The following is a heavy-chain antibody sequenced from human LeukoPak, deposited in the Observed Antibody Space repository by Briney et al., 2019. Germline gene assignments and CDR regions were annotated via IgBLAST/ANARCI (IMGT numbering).Heavy chain of an antibody. J-gene: IGHJ4*02. CDR2: IRSKADGGTT. CDR1: GFTFRDYN. D-gene: IGHD4-17*01. V-gene: IGHV3-49*03. CDR3: ARDDRPYGHDFDY. Sequence: GGSLRLSCTASGFTFRDYNINWFRQAPGRGLEWVGFIRSKADGGTTEYAASVKGRFTISRDDSKNVAYLQINNLRAEDTALYYCARDDRPYGHDFDYWGQGTLVTVSS.